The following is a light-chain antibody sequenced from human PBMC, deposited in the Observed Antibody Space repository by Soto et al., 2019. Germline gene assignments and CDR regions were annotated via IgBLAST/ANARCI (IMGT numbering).Light chain of an antibody. CDR3: QTYNSAPWT. V-gene: IGKV1-9*01. CDR1: QGISSY. Sequence: IQLTQSPSSLSASVGDRVTITCRASQGISSYLAWYQQKPGKAPKLLIYAASTLQSGVPSRFSGSGSGTDFTLTISSLQPEDVATYYCQTYNSAPWTFGQGTKVDIK. J-gene: IGKJ1*01. CDR2: AAS.